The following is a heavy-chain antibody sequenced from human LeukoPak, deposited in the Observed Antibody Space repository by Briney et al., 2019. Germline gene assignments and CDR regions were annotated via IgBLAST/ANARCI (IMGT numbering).Heavy chain of an antibody. CDR3: ARDRRFYHDFWSGHNWFDP. CDR1: GFTFSSYE. D-gene: IGHD3-3*01. J-gene: IGHJ5*02. Sequence: GGSLRLSCVASGFTFSSYEMNWVRQAPGKGLEWISYISDTGYSTHYADSVKGRFTISRDNAKNSLFLQMNSLRAEDTAVYYRARDRRFYHDFWSGHNWFDPWGQGTLVTVSS. V-gene: IGHV3-48*03. CDR2: ISDTGYST.